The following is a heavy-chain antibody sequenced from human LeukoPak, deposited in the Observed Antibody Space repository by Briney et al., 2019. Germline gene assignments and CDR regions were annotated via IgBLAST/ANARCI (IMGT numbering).Heavy chain of an antibody. J-gene: IGHJ6*03. CDR1: GFTFSGYS. CDR2: ISSSSSSI. V-gene: IGHV3-48*04. D-gene: IGHD1-7*01. CDR3: ARGDNWNSYYYYYMDV. Sequence: GGSLRLSGEASGFTFSGYSMNWVRQAPGKGLEWVSYISSSSSSIYYADSVKGRFTISRDNAKNSLYLQMNSLRAEDTAVYYCARGDNWNSYYYYYMDVWGKGTTVTVSS.